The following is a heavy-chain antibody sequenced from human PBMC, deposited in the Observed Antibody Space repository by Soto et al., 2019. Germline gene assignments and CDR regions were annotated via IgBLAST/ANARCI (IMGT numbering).Heavy chain of an antibody. D-gene: IGHD6-13*01. CDR2: IWYDGSIE. CDR3: ARDKTLPAAGPFDY. J-gene: IGHJ4*02. CDR1: GFTLSSYG. V-gene: IGHV3-33*01. Sequence: ESGGGVVQPGRSLRLSCAASGFTLSSYGMHWVRQAPGKGLEWVAVIWYDGSIEYYADSVKGRLTISRDNSKNTLYLQMNSLRAEDTAVYYCARDKTLPAAGPFDYWGQGTLVTVSS.